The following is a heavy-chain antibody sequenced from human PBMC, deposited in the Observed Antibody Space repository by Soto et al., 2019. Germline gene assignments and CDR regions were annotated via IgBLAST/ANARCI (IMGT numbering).Heavy chain of an antibody. CDR3: AKYTSGPVGFDC. Sequence: EVQLVESGGGLGQPGGSLRLSCAASGFTFSSYWMHWGRQAPGKGLVWVSRINSDGSSTSYADYVKGRFTISRDNAKNTLYLQMNSLRAEDTAVYYCAKYTSGPVGFDCWGQVTLVTVSS. J-gene: IGHJ4*02. V-gene: IGHV3-74*01. CDR2: INSDGSST. CDR1: GFTFSSYW. D-gene: IGHD6-19*01.